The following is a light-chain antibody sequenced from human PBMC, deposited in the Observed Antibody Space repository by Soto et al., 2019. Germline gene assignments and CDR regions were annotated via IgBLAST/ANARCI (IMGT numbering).Light chain of an antibody. V-gene: IGKV3-20*01. CDR3: QQYHSPPWT. Sequence: EIVLTQSPDSLSLSPGERTTLSCRASQSVSSNYLAWYQQKPGQAPRLLVYGASSRATGIPDRFSGSGSGTDFTLTISRLEPEDFAVYYCQQYHSPPWTFGQGTKVDIK. CDR2: GAS. CDR1: QSVSSNY. J-gene: IGKJ1*01.